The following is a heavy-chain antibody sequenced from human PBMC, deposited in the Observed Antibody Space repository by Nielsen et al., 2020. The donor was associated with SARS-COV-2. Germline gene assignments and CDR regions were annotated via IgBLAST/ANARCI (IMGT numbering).Heavy chain of an antibody. CDR3: AKDAFGDYEAECFHH. V-gene: IGHV3-23*01. D-gene: IGHD4-17*01. CDR1: GFSFSAYA. CDR2: VSGSGGTT. J-gene: IGHJ1*01. Sequence: GESLKISCAASGFSFSAYAMTWVRQDPGKGLEWVSTVSGSGGTTYSADSVKGRFTISRDNHKNTVSLQLDSLRPDDTAVYFCAKDAFGDYEAECFHHCVQGTLVTVSS.